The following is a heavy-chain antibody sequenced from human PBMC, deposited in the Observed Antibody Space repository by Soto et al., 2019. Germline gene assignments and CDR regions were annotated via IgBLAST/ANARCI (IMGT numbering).Heavy chain of an antibody. D-gene: IGHD2-2*01. CDR2: INTDGGSS. V-gene: IGHV3-74*03. CDR1: GFTFSGHW. Sequence: EVQLVESGGDVVQPGGSLRLSCAASGFTFSGHWMHWVRQVPGKGLEWVSRINTDGGSSAHADSVKGRFTISRDNAKNTLYLQMHGLRAEDTAVYYCAREAGYCSRTSCYRRAFDTWGQGITVTVSS. CDR3: AREAGYCSRTSCYRRAFDT. J-gene: IGHJ3*02.